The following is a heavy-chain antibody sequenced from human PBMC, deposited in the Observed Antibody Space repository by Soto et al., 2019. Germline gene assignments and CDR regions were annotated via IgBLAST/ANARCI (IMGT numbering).Heavy chain of an antibody. Sequence: EVQLVESGGGLVQPRGSLRLSCVASGFTFSSYSMNWVRQAPGQGLEWVSYISSSSNVIYYADSVKGRFTISRDNAKNSLYLQMNSLRDEDTAVYYCTTSVGASGYECYWGQGTLVTVSS. D-gene: IGHD5-12*01. J-gene: IGHJ4*02. V-gene: IGHV3-48*02. CDR2: ISSSSNVI. CDR1: GFTFSSYS. CDR3: TTSVGASGYECY.